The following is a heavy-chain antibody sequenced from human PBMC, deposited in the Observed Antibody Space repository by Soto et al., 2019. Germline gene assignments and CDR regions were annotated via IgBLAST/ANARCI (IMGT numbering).Heavy chain of an antibody. J-gene: IGHJ4*02. CDR3: AKGGRVTTDYFDY. V-gene: IGHV3-23*01. CDR1: GFTFSSYA. CDR2: ISGSGGST. D-gene: IGHD2-21*02. Sequence: GGSLRLSCAASGFTFSSYAMSWVRQAPGKGLEWVSAISGSGGSTYYADSVKGRFTISRDNSKNTLYLQMNSLRAEDTAVYYWAKGGRVTTDYFDYWGQGTLVTVSS.